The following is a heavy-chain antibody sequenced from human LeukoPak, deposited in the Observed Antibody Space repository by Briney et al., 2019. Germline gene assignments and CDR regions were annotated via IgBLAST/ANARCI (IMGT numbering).Heavy chain of an antibody. J-gene: IGHJ3*02. D-gene: IGHD2-15*01. CDR1: GGSISSYY. CDR2: IYYSGST. Sequence: PSETLSLTCTVSGGSISSYYLSWIRQPPGKGLEWIGYIYYSGSTNYNPSLKSRVTISVDTSKNQFSLKLSSVTAADTAVYYCERLSGSCLDAFDIWGQGTMVTVSS. V-gene: IGHV4-59*01. CDR3: ERLSGSCLDAFDI.